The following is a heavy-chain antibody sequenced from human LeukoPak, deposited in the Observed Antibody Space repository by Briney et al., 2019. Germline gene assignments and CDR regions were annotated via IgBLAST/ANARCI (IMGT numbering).Heavy chain of an antibody. CDR2: ISYDGSNK. CDR3: TAVAEDY. CDR1: GFTISSYG. Sequence: GRSLRLSCAASGFTISSYGMHWVRQAPGKGLEWVAVISYDGSNKYYADSVKGRFTISRDNSKNTLYLQMNSLRAEDTAVYYCTAVAEDYWGQGTLVTVSS. J-gene: IGHJ4*02. V-gene: IGHV3-30*03. D-gene: IGHD6-19*01.